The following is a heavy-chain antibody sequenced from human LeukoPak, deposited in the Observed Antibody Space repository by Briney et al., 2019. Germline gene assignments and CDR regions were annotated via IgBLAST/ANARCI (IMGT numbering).Heavy chain of an antibody. CDR3: AKGDIVVVVAARTDY. J-gene: IGHJ4*02. CDR1: AFTFSSYA. D-gene: IGHD2-15*01. CDR2: ISGSGGST. V-gene: IGHV3-23*01. Sequence: PGRSLRLSCAASAFTFSSYAMSSVRQAPGKGLEWVSAISGSGGSTYYADSVKGRFTISRDNSKNTLYLQMNSLRAEDTAVYYCAKGDIVVVVAARTDYWGRGTLVTVSS.